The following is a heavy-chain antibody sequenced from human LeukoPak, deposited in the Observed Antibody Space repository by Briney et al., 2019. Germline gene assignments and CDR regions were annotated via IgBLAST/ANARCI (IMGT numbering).Heavy chain of an antibody. CDR3: ARGVAVAGPNGAFDI. D-gene: IGHD6-19*01. CDR1: GGTFSSYA. CDR2: ILPILGIA. Sequence: SVKVSCKASGGTFSSYAISWVRQAPGQGLEWIGWILPILGIANYAQKFQGRVTITADKSTSTAYMELSSLRSEDTAVYYCARGVAVAGPNGAFDIWGQGTMVTVSS. V-gene: IGHV1-69*10. J-gene: IGHJ3*02.